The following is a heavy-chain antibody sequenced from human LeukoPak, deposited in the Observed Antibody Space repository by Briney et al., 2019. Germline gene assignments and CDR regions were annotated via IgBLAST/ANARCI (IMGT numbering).Heavy chain of an antibody. CDR1: GYTFTGYY. Sequence: GASVTVSCKASGYTFTGYYMHWVRQAPGQGLEWMGWINPNSGGTNYAQKFQGWVTMTRDTSISTAYMELSRLRSDDTAVYYCARDVGYCTNGVCSPYYFDYWGQGTLVTVSS. CDR2: INPNSGGT. D-gene: IGHD2-8*01. V-gene: IGHV1-2*04. CDR3: ARDVGYCTNGVCSPYYFDY. J-gene: IGHJ4*02.